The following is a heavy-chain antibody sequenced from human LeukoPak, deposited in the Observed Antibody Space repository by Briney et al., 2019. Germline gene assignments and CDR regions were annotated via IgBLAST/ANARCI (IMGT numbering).Heavy chain of an antibody. Sequence: QPGGSLRLSCAASGFTFSSYAMSWVRQAPGKGLEWVSAISGSGGSTYYADSVKGRFTISRDNSKNTLYLQMNSLRAEDTAVYYCAKVLGGYYHLAVDYWGQGTLVTVSS. CDR2: ISGSGGST. CDR3: AKVLGGYYHLAVDY. CDR1: GFTFSSYA. J-gene: IGHJ4*02. D-gene: IGHD3-10*01. V-gene: IGHV3-23*01.